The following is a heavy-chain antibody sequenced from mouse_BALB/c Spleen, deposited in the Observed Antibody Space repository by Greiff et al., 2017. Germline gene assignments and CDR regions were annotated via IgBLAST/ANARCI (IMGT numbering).Heavy chain of an antibody. J-gene: IGHJ3*01. CDR2: ISSGSSTI. V-gene: IGHV5-17*02. CDR3: ARGDYYGSRD. Sequence: DVHLVESGGGLVQPGGSRKLSCAASGFTFSSFGMHWVRQAPEKGLEWVAYISSGSSTIYYADTVKGRFTISRDNPKNTLFLQMTSLRSEDTAMYYCARGDYYGSRDWGQGTLVTVSA. D-gene: IGHD1-1*01. CDR1: GFTFSSFG.